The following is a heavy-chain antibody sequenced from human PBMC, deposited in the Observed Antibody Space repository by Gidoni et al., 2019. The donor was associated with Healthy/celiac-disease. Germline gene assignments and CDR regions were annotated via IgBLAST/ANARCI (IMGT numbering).Heavy chain of an antibody. CDR2: ISSSSSYT. J-gene: IGHJ6*02. D-gene: IGHD3-22*01. V-gene: IGHV3-11*05. Sequence: QVQLVESGGGLVKPGGSLRLSCAASGFTFSDYSMSWIRQAPGKGLEWVSYISSSSSYTNYADSVKGRFTISRDNAKNSLYLQMNSLRAEDTAVYYCARVGYYDSSGYYYAYYYYGMDVWGQGTTVTVSS. CDR1: GFTFSDYS. CDR3: ARVGYYDSSGYYYAYYYYGMDV.